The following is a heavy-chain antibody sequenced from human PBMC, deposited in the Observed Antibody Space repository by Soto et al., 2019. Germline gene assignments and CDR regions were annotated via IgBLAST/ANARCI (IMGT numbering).Heavy chain of an antibody. CDR1: GGTFSSYA. V-gene: IGHV1-69*13. D-gene: IGHD2-15*01. J-gene: IGHJ5*02. CDR3: ATSTGYCSGGSCYYWFDP. CDR2: IIPIFGTA. Sequence: ASVKVSCTASGGTFSSYAISWVRQAPGQGLEWMGGIIPIFGTANYAQKFQGRVTITADESTSTAYMELSSLRSEDTAVYYCATSTGYCSGGSCYYWFDPWGQGTLVTVSS.